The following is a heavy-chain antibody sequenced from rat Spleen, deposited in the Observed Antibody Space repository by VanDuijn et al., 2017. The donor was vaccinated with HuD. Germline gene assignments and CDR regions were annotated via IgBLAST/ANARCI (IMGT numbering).Heavy chain of an antibody. CDR1: GFNFSTYD. CDR3: ARRVHMYYSGNYFDY. J-gene: IGHJ2*01. Sequence: EMQLVGSGGGLVQPGRSMKLYCAASGFNFSTYDMAWVRQAPKKGLEWVAYISSGGGGTYYADSVEGRFTNSRDNAKSTLSLQMDSLRSEDTATYYCARRVHMYYSGNYFDYWGQGVMVTVSS. D-gene: IGHD1-1*01. V-gene: IGHV5-25*01. CDR2: ISSGGGGT.